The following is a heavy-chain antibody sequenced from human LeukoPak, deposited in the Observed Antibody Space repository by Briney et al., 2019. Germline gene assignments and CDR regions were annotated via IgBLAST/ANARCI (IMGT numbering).Heavy chain of an antibody. CDR2: IYYSGST. CDR3: ARGSNYYDSSGSDY. CDR1: GGSISSSSYY. D-gene: IGHD3-22*01. J-gene: IGHJ4*02. Sequence: PSETLSLTCTVSGGSISSSSYYWGWIRQPPGKGLEWIGSIYYSGSTYYNPSLKSRVTISVDTSKNQFSLKLSSVTAADTAVYYCARGSNYYDSSGSDYWGQGTLVTVSS. V-gene: IGHV4-39*07.